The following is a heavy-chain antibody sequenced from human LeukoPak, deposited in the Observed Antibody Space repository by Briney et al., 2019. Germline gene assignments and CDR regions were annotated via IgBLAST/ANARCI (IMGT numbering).Heavy chain of an antibody. Sequence: GGSLRLSCAASGFTFSRYWMSWVRQAPGKGLEWVANINEDGSAQYYVDSVKGRFTISRDNTKKSLYLQMNSLRAEDTALYYCARDGTVWELSELFDYWGQGTLVTVSS. CDR1: GFTFSRYW. D-gene: IGHD1-26*01. CDR3: ARDGTVWELSELFDY. V-gene: IGHV3-7*01. CDR2: INEDGSAQ. J-gene: IGHJ4*02.